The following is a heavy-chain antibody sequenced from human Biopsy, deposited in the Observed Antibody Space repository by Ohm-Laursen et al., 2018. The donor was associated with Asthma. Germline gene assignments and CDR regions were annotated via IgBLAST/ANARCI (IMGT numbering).Heavy chain of an antibody. J-gene: IGHJ4*01. CDR1: GYTFNSVA. CDR3: TRAGSTFVADY. V-gene: IGHV7-4-1*01. Sequence: GASVKVSCKASGYTFNSVAVMWVRQAPGQGLEWMGWINTNSGTPTYVQGFSGWFVFSLDPSVTTAYLQIDSLRSEDTGVYYCTRAGSTFVADYWGQGTLVTVSS. CDR2: INTNSGTP. D-gene: IGHD5-12*01.